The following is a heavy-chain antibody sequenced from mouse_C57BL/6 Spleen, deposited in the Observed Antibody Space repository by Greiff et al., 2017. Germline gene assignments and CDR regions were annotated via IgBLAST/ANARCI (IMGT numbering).Heavy chain of an antibody. V-gene: IGHV3-6*01. CDR2: ISYDGSN. CDR3: AGYLYAMDY. Sequence: EVKLQESGPGLVKPSQSLSLTCSVTGYSITSGYYWNWIRQFPGNKLEWMGYISYDGSNNYNPSLKNRISITRDTSKNQFFLKLNSVTTEDTATYYCAGYLYAMDYWGQGTSVTVSS. D-gene: IGHD2-2*01. CDR1: GYSITSGYY. J-gene: IGHJ4*01.